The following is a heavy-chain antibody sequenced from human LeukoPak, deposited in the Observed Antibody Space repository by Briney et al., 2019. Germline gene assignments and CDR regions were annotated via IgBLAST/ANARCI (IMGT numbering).Heavy chain of an antibody. CDR1: GFTFSRYA. CDR2: ISYDGSNE. V-gene: IGHV3-30-3*01. Sequence: PGGSLRLSCAASGFTFSRYAMHWVRQAPGKGLEWVAVISYDGSNEYYADSVKGRFTISRDSSENTLYLQMNSLRVEDTAVYYCARGTLEHCSGASCYPLDSWGQGTLVTVSS. D-gene: IGHD2-15*01. CDR3: ARGTLEHCSGASCYPLDS. J-gene: IGHJ5*01.